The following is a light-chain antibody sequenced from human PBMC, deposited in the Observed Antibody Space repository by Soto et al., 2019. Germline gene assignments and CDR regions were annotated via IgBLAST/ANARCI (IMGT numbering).Light chain of an antibody. CDR2: RDD. CDR1: RSNIGVNS. Sequence: QAVVTQPPSVSGTPGQRVSISCFGSRSNIGVNSVRWYQQFPGTAPKLIIYRDDRRPSGVPDRFSGFKSGTSASLAISGLQSEDEAVYYCSTWDESLTGDVFFGTGTKVTVL. J-gene: IGLJ6*01. CDR3: STWDESLTGDVF. V-gene: IGLV1-44*01.